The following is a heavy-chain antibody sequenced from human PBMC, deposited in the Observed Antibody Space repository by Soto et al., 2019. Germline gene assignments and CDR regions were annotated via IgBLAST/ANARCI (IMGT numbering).Heavy chain of an antibody. CDR1: GFTFTKAW. D-gene: IGHD2-15*01. J-gene: IGHJ5*02. CDR2: IKSRTDGGTT. Sequence: EVQLVDSGGGLVKPGGSLRLSCAASGFTFTKAWMSWVRQAPGKGLEWVGRIKSRTDGGTTDYAAPVKGRFTISRDDSKNMLFLQMNDLKSEDTAVYYCTTGSVNNGAWGQGTLVTVSS. V-gene: IGHV3-15*01. CDR3: TTGSVNNGA.